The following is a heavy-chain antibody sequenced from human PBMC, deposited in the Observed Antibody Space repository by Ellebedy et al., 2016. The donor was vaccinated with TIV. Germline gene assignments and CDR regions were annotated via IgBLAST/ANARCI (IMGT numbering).Heavy chain of an antibody. V-gene: IGHV3-48*04. Sequence: PGGSLRLSCAASRFTFRHNSMNWVCQAPGKGLEWVSYISSTLTTIYYADFVKGRFTISRDNDKISLYLQMNSLTAEDTAVYYCANGADDIWGQGRMVTVSS. J-gene: IGHJ3*02. CDR1: RFTFRHNS. CDR2: ISSTLTTI. D-gene: IGHD5-24*01. CDR3: ANGADDI.